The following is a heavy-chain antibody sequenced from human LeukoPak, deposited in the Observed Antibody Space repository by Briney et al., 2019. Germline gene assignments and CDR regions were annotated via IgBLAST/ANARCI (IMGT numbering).Heavy chain of an antibody. D-gene: IGHD1-1*01. CDR2: IKSKTDGGTT. CDR1: GFTFSNAW. CDR3: SIANNWNLPSDAFDV. Sequence: GGSLRLSCAASGFTFSNAWMSWVRQAPGKRLEWVGRIKSKTDGGTTDYAAPVKGRFTISRDDSKNTLYLQMNSLKTEDTAVYYCSIANNWNLPSDAFDVRGQGTMVTVSS. V-gene: IGHV3-15*01. J-gene: IGHJ3*01.